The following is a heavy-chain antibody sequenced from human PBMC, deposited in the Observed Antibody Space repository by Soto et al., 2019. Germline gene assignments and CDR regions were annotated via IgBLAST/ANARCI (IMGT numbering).Heavy chain of an antibody. J-gene: IGHJ6*02. CDR3: ARDYYYGMDG. V-gene: IGHV6-1*01. CDR1: GDSVSSDSAA. CDR2: TYYRSEWYN. Sequence: SQTLSLTCAISGDSVSSDSAAWNWIRQSPSRGLEWLGRTYYRSEWYNDYAVSMKSRIVITPDTSKNQFSLQLNSVTPEDTAVYFCARDYYYGMDGWGQGTKVTVSS.